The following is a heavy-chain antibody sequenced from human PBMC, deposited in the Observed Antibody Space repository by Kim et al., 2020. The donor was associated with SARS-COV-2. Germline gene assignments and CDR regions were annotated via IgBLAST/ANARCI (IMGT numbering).Heavy chain of an antibody. CDR1: GGSISSGGYY. CDR3: ARDGEMGASRRGGWFDP. CDR2: IYYSGST. J-gene: IGHJ5*02. Sequence: SETLSLTCTVSGGSISSGGYYWSWIRQHPGKGLEWIGYIYYSGSTYYNPSLKSRVTISVDTSKNQFSLKLSSVTAADTAVYYCARDGEMGASRRGGWFDPWGQGTLVTVSS. D-gene: IGHD1-26*01. V-gene: IGHV4-31*03.